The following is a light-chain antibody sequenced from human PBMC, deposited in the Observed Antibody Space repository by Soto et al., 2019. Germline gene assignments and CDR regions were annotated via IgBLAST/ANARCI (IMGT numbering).Light chain of an antibody. CDR2: AAS. V-gene: IGKV1-39*01. CDR1: QSISSY. Sequence: DIQMTQSPSSLSASVGDRVTITCRASQSISSYLNWYQQKPGKAPKLLIYAASSLQSGVPSRFSGSGSGTDFTLTISSLQPEEFATYYCQQSYSTPDTVGGGTKVDIK. J-gene: IGKJ4*01. CDR3: QQSYSTPDT.